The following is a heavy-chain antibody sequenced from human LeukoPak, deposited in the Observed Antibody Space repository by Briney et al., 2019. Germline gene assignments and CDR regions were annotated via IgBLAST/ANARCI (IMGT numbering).Heavy chain of an antibody. V-gene: IGHV3-74*01. CDR3: VRKKLHPKEVYFDY. CDR2: INSDGSST. CDR1: GFTFSSYW. D-gene: IGHD1-1*01. J-gene: IGHJ4*02. Sequence: GGSLRLSCAASGFTFSSYWMHWVRQAPGKGLVWVSRINSDGSSTSYADSVKGRFTISRDNAKNTLYLQMNSLRAEDTAVYYCVRKKLHPKEVYFDYWGQGTLVTVSS.